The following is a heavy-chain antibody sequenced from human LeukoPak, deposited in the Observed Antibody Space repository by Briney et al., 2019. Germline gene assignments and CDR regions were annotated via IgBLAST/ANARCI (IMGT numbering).Heavy chain of an antibody. Sequence: GGSLRLSCAASGFTFSNYAMSWVRQAPGKGLEGVSDISGGGDSTYYADSVKGRFTISRDNSKNTLHLQMNSLRAEDTAVYYCAKESSFWTGSTQVDYWGQGTLVTVSS. CDR1: GFTFSNYA. J-gene: IGHJ4*02. D-gene: IGHD3/OR15-3a*01. CDR2: ISGGGDST. CDR3: AKESSFWTGSTQVDY. V-gene: IGHV3-23*01.